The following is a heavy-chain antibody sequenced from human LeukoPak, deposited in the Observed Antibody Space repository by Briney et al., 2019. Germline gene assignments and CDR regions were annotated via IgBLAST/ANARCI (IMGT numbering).Heavy chain of an antibody. CDR2: IYYSGST. CDR1: GGSISSYY. CDR3: ARVSSSPVTRFDP. J-gene: IGHJ5*02. Sequence: SETLSLTCTVSGGSISSYYWSWIRQPPGKGLEWIGYIYYSGSTNYNPSLKSRVTISVDTSKNQFSLKLSSVTAADTAVYYCARVSSSPVTRFDPWGQGTLVTVSS. V-gene: IGHV4-59*01. D-gene: IGHD6-13*01.